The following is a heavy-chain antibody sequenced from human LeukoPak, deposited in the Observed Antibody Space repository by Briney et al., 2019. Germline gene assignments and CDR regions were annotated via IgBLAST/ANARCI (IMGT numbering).Heavy chain of an antibody. V-gene: IGHV3-21*01. D-gene: IGHD2-2*02. J-gene: IGHJ4*02. CDR3: ARVDELLYSGFDY. CDR1: GFTFSSYS. Sequence: PGGSLRLSGAASGFTFSSYSMNWVRQAPGKGLEWVSSISSSSSYIYYADSVKGRFTISRDNAKNSLYLQMNSLRAEDTAVYYCARVDELLYSGFDYWGQGTLVTVSS. CDR2: ISSSSSYI.